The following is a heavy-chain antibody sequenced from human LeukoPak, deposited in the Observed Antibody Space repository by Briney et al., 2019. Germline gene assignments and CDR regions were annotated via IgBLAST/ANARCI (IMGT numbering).Heavy chain of an antibody. V-gene: IGHV3-74*01. D-gene: IGHD3-10*01. CDR2: IKSDGSSS. CDR1: GFTFSSYFW. Sequence: GGSLRLSCAASGFTFSSYFWMHWVRQAPGKGLVWVSRIKSDGSSSTYADSVKGRFTISRDNAKNTLYLQMNSLRAEDTAVYYCAKDRGFGEYFPFFCWCQGTLVTVSS. J-gene: IGHJ4*02. CDR3: AKDRGFGEYFPFFC.